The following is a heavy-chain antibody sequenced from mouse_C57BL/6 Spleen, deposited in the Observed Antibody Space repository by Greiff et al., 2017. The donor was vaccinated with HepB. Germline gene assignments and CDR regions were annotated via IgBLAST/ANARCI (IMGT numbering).Heavy chain of an antibody. CDR2: IDPENGDT. Sequence: VQLKQSGAELVRPGASVKLSCTASGFNIKDDYMHWVKQRPEQGLEWIGWIDPENGDTEYASKFQGKATITADTSSNTAYLQLSSLTSEDTAVYYCTRWLLRGGRFDYWGQGTTLTVSS. J-gene: IGHJ2*01. CDR1: GFNIKDDY. D-gene: IGHD2-3*01. CDR3: TRWLLRGGRFDY. V-gene: IGHV14-4*01.